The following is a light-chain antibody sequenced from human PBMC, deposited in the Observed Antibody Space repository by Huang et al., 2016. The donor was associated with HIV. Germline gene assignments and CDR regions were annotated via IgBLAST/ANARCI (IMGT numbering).Light chain of an antibody. J-gene: IGKJ1*01. V-gene: IGKV1-27*01. CDR3: QKYNNVPRT. CDR2: AAS. Sequence: DIQMTQSPSSLSASIGDRITISCRASQGIGTYLAWYQHKPGKFPKLLIYAASTLQSGVPSRFSGSGSGTNFTLTIGSLQPEDVASYYCQKYNNVPRTFGHGTKVEIK. CDR1: QGIGTY.